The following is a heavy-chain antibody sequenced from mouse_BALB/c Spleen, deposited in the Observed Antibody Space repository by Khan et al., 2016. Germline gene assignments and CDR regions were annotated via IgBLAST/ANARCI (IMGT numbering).Heavy chain of an antibody. J-gene: IGHJ3*01. V-gene: IGHV5-4*02. CDR3: AREGLRRGFAY. D-gene: IGHD2-4*01. CDR2: ISVGGSYT. CDR1: GFTFSDYY. Sequence: EVELVESGGGLVKPGGSLKLSCAASGFTFSDYYMYWVRQTPEKRLEWVATISVGGSYTYYPDSVKGRFTISRDNAKNNLYLQMSSLKSEDTAMYYCAREGLRRGFAYWGQGTLVTVSA.